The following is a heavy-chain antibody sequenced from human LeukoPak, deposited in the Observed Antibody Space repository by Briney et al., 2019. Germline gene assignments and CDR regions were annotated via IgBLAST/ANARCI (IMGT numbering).Heavy chain of an antibody. J-gene: IGHJ4*02. CDR1: GFTFSNAW. Sequence: PGGSLRLSCAASGFTFSNAWMSWVRQAPGKGLEWVGRIKSKTDGGTTDYAAPVKGRFTISRDDSKNTLYLQMNSLKTEDTAVYYCTTRRYCSSTSCYDYWGQGTLVTVSS. V-gene: IGHV3-15*01. CDR2: IKSKTDGGTT. CDR3: TTRRYCSSTSCYDY. D-gene: IGHD2-2*01.